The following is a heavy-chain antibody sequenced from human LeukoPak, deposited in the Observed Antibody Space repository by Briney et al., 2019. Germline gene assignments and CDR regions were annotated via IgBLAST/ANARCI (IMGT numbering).Heavy chain of an antibody. CDR3: ARGGYSDY. D-gene: IGHD5-18*01. J-gene: IGHJ4*02. Sequence: GGSLRLSYVVSEFNFRNYWMSWVRRTPGKGLEWVANIKQDGSDKYYVDSVKGRFIISRDNALYLQMNSLRAEDTAVYYCARGGYSDYWGQGTLVTVSS. CDR1: EFNFRNYW. CDR2: IKQDGSDK. V-gene: IGHV3-7*03.